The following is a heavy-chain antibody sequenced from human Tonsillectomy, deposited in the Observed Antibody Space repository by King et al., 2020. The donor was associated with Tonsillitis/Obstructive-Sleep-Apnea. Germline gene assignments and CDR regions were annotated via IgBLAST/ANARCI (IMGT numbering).Heavy chain of an antibody. CDR2: IIPMFGSA. Sequence: VQLVQSGAEVKKPGSSVKVSCATSGGTFSSYGISWVRQAPGQGLEWMGGIIPMFGSAKHAQKFQGRVAITADESTNTAYMELSSLRSEDTAGYYCARGGGGWFDPWGQGTLVTVSS. D-gene: IGHD3-16*01. CDR3: ARGGGGWFDP. J-gene: IGHJ5*02. CDR1: GGTFSSYG. V-gene: IGHV1-69*01.